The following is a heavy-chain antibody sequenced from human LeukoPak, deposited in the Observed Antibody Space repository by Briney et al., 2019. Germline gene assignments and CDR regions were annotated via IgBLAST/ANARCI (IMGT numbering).Heavy chain of an antibody. CDR3: ARDLAYCGGDCYSRGYFQH. Sequence: GASVKVSCKASGGTFSSYAISWVRQAPGQGLEWMGRIIPILGIANYAQKFQGRVTITADKSTSTAYMELSSLRSEDTAVYYCARDLAYCGGDCYSRGYFQHWGQGTLVTVSS. V-gene: IGHV1-69*04. D-gene: IGHD2-21*02. CDR1: GGTFSSYA. J-gene: IGHJ1*01. CDR2: IIPILGIA.